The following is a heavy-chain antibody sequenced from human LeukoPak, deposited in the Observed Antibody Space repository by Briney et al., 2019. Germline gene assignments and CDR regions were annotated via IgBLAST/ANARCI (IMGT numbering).Heavy chain of an antibody. CDR3: AKDSSYYYGSSLYAFDI. D-gene: IGHD3-22*01. Sequence: PGGSLRLSCAASGFTFSSYAMSWVRQAPGKGLEWVSAISGSGGSTYYADSVKGRFTISRDDSKNTLYLQMNSLRAEDTAVYYCAKDSSYYYGSSLYAFDIWGQGTMVTVSS. CDR1: GFTFSSYA. V-gene: IGHV3-23*01. J-gene: IGHJ3*02. CDR2: ISGSGGST.